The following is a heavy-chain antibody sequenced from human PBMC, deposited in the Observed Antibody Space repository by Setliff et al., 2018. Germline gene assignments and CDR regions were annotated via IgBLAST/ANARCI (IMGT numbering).Heavy chain of an antibody. CDR1: GGTFNNYA. D-gene: IGHD3-10*01. J-gene: IGHJ4*02. CDR3: ARDDTYYSSYS. Sequence: ASVKVSCKASGGTFNNYAISWVRQAPGQGLKWMGGIIPIFGTTNYAQKLQGRVTMTTDTATSTAYMELRSLRSDDTAVYYCARDDTYYSSYSWGQGTLVTVSS. V-gene: IGHV1-69*05. CDR2: IIPIFGTT.